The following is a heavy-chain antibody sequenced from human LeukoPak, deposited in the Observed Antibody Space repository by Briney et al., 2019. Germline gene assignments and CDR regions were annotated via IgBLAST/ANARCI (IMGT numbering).Heavy chain of an antibody. V-gene: IGHV4-34*01. CDR1: GVASSGNY. D-gene: IGHD1-1*01. CDR2: INHSGST. J-gene: IGHJ6*03. Sequence: SETLSLTCGVYGVASSGNYWSWIRQSPGRGLEWIGEINHSGSTNYNPSLKSRVIISIDTSKNQFSLKLSSVTAADTADYYCARLLPRTGTTAYYFHNDMDVWGKGTTVTVSS. CDR3: ARLLPRTGTTAYYFHNDMDV.